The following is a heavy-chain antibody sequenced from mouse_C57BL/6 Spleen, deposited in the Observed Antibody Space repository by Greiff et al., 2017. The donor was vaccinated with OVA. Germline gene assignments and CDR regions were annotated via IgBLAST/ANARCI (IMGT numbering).Heavy chain of an antibody. CDR3: AGPIDYVFAGVVFDY. J-gene: IGHJ2*01. V-gene: IGHV1-69*01. D-gene: IGHD1-1*01. CDR1: GYTFTSYW. Sequence: VQLQQPGAELVMPGASVKLSCKASGYTFTSYWMHWVKQRPGQGLEWIGEIDPSDSYTNYNQKFQGKSTLTVDKSSRTAFMQLSSLTSEDSAVYYCAGPIDYVFAGVVFDYWGQGTTLTVSS. CDR2: IDPSDSYT.